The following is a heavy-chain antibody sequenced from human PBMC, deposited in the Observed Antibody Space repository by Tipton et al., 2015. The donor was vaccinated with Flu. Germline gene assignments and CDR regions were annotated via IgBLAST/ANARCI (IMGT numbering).Heavy chain of an antibody. V-gene: IGHV3-7*01. Sequence: GSLRLSCAASGFIFNNYWMSWVRQAPGKGLEWVANIKQDESERYYVDSVKGQFTISRDNAKNSLYLQMNSLRVEDTAVYYCTRKVGDIWGQGTMVTVSS. CDR2: IKQDESER. CDR1: GFIFNNYW. J-gene: IGHJ3*02. CDR3: TRKVGDI. D-gene: IGHD1-26*01.